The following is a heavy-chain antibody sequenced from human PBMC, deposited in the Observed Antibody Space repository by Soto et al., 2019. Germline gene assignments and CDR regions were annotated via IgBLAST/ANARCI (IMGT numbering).Heavy chain of an antibody. CDR2: IYPGDSDT. CDR1: GYSFTNYW. J-gene: IGHJ6*04. Sequence: GESLKISCKGSGYSFTNYWIGWVRQMPGKGLEWMGIIYPGDSDTRYSPSFQGQVTISADKSISTAYLQWSSLKASDTAMYHCASTSAAGKYYYGMDVWGKGTTVTVSS. CDR3: ASTSAAGKYYYGMDV. V-gene: IGHV5-51*01. D-gene: IGHD6-13*01.